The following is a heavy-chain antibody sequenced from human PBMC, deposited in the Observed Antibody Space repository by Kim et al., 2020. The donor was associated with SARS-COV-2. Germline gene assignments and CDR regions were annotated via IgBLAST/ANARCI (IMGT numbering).Heavy chain of an antibody. D-gene: IGHD3-22*01. Sequence: SETLSLTCAVYGGSFSGYYWSWIRQPPGKGLEWIGEINHSGSTNYNPSLKSRVTISVDTSKNQFSLKLSSVTAADTAVYYCARGGLYYDSSGYYYRYYY. CDR3: ARGGLYYDSSGYYYRYYY. J-gene: IGHJ6*03. V-gene: IGHV4-34*01. CDR1: GGSFSGYY. CDR2: INHSGST.